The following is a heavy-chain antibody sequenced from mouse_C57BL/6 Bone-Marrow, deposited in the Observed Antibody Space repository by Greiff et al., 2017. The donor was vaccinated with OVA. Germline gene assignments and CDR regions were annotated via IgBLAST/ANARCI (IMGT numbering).Heavy chain of an antibody. CDR2: INPGSGGT. Sequence: VKLMESGAELVRPGTSVKVSCKASGYAFTNYLIEWVKQRPGQGLEWIGVINPGSGGTNYNEKFKGKATLTADKSSSTAYMQLSSLTSEDSAVYFCARGTVVATGYFDVWGTGTTVTVSA. J-gene: IGHJ1*03. V-gene: IGHV1-54*01. CDR3: ARGTVVATGYFDV. D-gene: IGHD1-1*01. CDR1: GYAFTNYL.